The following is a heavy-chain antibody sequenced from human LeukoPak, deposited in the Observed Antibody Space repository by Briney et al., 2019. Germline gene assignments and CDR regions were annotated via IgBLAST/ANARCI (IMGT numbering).Heavy chain of an antibody. V-gene: IGHV5-51*01. Sequence: GESLKISCKGFGYSFTNYWIGWVRQMPGKGLEWMGIIYPGDSDTRYSPSFQGQVTISADKSISTAYLQWSSLKASDTAMYYCARRVRYYDSSGPYFDYWGQGTLVTVSS. J-gene: IGHJ4*02. CDR1: GYSFTNYW. CDR3: ARRVRYYDSSGPYFDY. D-gene: IGHD3-22*01. CDR2: IYPGDSDT.